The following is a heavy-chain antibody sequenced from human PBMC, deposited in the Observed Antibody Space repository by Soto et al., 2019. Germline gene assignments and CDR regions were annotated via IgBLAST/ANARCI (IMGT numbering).Heavy chain of an antibody. D-gene: IGHD6-6*01. Sequence: PSETLSLTCTVSGGSISSGGYYWSWIRQHPGKGLEWIGYIYYSGSTCYNPSLKSRVTISVDTSKNQFPLKLSSVTAADTAVYYCASGATIAARPMDVWGQGTTVTVSS. J-gene: IGHJ6*02. CDR1: GGSISSGGYY. V-gene: IGHV4-31*03. CDR2: IYYSGST. CDR3: ASGATIAARPMDV.